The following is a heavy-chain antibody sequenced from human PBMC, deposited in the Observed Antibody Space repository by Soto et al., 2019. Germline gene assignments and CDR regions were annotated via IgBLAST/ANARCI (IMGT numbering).Heavy chain of an antibody. CDR1: GGSISSGGYY. CDR3: ARVYGSGSYSVDY. V-gene: IGHV4-31*03. Sequence: SETLSLTCTVSGGSISSGGYYWSWIRQHPGKGLEWIGYIYYSGSTYYNPSLKSRVTISVDTSKNQFSLKLSSVTAADTAVYYCARVYGSGSYSVDYWGQGTLVTVSS. CDR2: IYYSGST. J-gene: IGHJ4*02. D-gene: IGHD3-10*01.